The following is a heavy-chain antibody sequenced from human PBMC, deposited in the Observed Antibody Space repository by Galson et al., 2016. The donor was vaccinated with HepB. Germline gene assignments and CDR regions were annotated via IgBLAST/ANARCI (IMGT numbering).Heavy chain of an antibody. CDR2: IYYSGRT. V-gene: IGHV4-59*01. Sequence: ETLSLTCTVSGASISGYYLSWIRQSPGKGLEWIGYIYYSGRTNYNPSLKSRVTISVDTSKNQFSLKLSSVTAADTAVYYCARDDSGGWYGFHYGMDVWGQGTTVTVSS. CDR1: GASISGYY. CDR3: ARDDSGGWYGFHYGMDV. J-gene: IGHJ6*02. D-gene: IGHD6-19*01.